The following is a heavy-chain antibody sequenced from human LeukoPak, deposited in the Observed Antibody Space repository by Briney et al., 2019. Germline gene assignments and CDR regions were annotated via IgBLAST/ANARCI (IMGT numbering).Heavy chain of an antibody. D-gene: IGHD3-3*01. J-gene: IGHJ5*02. CDR1: GGSISSSSYY. Sequence: SETLSLTCTVSGGSISSSSYYWGWIRQPPGKGLEWIGSIYYSGSTYYNPSLKSRVTISVDTPKNQFSLKLSSVTAADTAVYYCARSGITIFGVVINSWFDPWGQGTLVTVSS. V-gene: IGHV4-39*01. CDR2: IYYSGST. CDR3: ARSGITIFGVVINSWFDP.